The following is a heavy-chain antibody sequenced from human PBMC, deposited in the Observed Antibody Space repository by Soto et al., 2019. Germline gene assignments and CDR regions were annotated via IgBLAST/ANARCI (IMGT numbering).Heavy chain of an antibody. CDR3: AKELRGWPPLFDY. CDR2: ISYDGSNK. Sequence: GGSLRLSCAASGFTFSSYGMHWVRQAPGKGLEWVAVISYDGSNKYYADSVKGRFTISRDNSKNTLYPQMNSLRAEDTAVYYCAKELRGWPPLFDYWGQGTLVTVSS. CDR1: GFTFSSYG. D-gene: IGHD6-19*01. J-gene: IGHJ4*02. V-gene: IGHV3-30*18.